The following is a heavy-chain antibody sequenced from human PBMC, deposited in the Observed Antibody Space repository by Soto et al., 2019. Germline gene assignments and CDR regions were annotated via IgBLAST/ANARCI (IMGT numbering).Heavy chain of an antibody. CDR2: ISAYNGNT. Sequence: QVQLVQSGAEVKKPGASVKVSCKASGYTFTSYGISWVRQAPGQGLEWMGWISAYNGNTNYAQKLQGRVTMTTDTSTSTAYMELRSLRSDDTAVYYCARDQAGVAVAGTERPFDYWGQGTLVTVAS. V-gene: IGHV1-18*01. CDR3: ARDQAGVAVAGTERPFDY. CDR1: GYTFTSYG. J-gene: IGHJ4*02. D-gene: IGHD6-19*01.